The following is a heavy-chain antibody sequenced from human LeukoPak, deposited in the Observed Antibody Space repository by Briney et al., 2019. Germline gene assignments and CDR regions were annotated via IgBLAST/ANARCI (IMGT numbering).Heavy chain of an antibody. Sequence: PSETLSLTCAVSSGSISSSNWWSWVRQPPGKGLEWIGQIDLGGSTYSNPSLKSRVTISVDRSKNQFSLKLSSVTAADTAVYYCALGRSTSFPDYWGQGTLVTVSS. CDR1: SGSISSSNW. D-gene: IGHD2-2*01. CDR2: IDLGGST. J-gene: IGHJ4*02. CDR3: ALGRSTSFPDY. V-gene: IGHV4-4*02.